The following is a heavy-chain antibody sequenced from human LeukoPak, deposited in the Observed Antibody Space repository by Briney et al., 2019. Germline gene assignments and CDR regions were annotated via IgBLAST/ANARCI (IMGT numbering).Heavy chain of an antibody. D-gene: IGHD3-22*01. Sequence: GGSLRPSCAASGFTFDDYGMSWVRQAPGKGLEWVSGINWNGGSTGYADSVKGRFTISRDNAKNSLYLQMNRLRAEDTALYYCARGSYYYDSSGYPFDYWGQGTLVTVSS. CDR1: GFTFDDYG. CDR3: ARGSYYYDSSGYPFDY. CDR2: INWNGGST. V-gene: IGHV3-20*04. J-gene: IGHJ4*02.